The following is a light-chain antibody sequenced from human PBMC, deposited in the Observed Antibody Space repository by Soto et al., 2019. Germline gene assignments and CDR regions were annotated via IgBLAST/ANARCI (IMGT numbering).Light chain of an antibody. V-gene: IGKV3-11*01. Sequence: EIVLTQSPATLSLSPGERATLSCRASQSVSSYLAWYQRKPGQAPRLLIYDASNRATGIPARFSGSGSGTDFTLTISSLEPEDFAVYYCQQRGNWPPTFGGGTKVEIK. CDR2: DAS. CDR1: QSVSSY. J-gene: IGKJ4*01. CDR3: QQRGNWPPT.